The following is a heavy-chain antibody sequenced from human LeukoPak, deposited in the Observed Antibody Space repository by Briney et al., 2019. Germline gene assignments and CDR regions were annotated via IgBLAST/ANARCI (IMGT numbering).Heavy chain of an antibody. CDR3: ARDHEGYSSVHNQNWFDP. D-gene: IGHD6-25*01. V-gene: IGHV4-30-4*01. J-gene: IGHJ5*02. CDR1: GGSINAYY. Sequence: SETLSLTCTVSGGSINAYYWSWIRQTPGKGLKWIGHTYYSGSTYYNPSLKSRVTISVDTSKNQFSLKLSSVTAADTAVYYCARDHEGYSSVHNQNWFDPWGQGTLVTVSS. CDR2: TYYSGST.